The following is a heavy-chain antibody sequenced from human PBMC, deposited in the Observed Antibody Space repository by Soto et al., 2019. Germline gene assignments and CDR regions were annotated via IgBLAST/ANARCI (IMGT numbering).Heavy chain of an antibody. CDR1: GDSVSSNSAA. Sequence: PSQTLSLTCAISGDSVSSNSAAWNWIRQSPSRGLEWLGRTYYRSKWYNDYAVSVKSRITINPDTSKNQFSLQLNSVTPEDTAVYYCARPTYLGGYGSSTSCYGFAFDIWGQGTMVTV. J-gene: IGHJ3*02. V-gene: IGHV6-1*01. CDR2: TYYRSKWYN. D-gene: IGHD2-2*01. CDR3: ARPTYLGGYGSSTSCYGFAFDI.